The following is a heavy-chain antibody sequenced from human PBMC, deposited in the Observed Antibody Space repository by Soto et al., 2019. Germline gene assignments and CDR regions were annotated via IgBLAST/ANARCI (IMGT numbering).Heavy chain of an antibody. J-gene: IGHJ6*03. CDR2: IYYSGST. V-gene: IGHV4-59*08. CDR3: ARHYEATYYYYYYYMDV. CDR1: GGSISSYY. Sequence: SETLSLTCTVSGGSISSYYWSWIRQPPGKGLEWIGYIYYSGSTNYNPSLKSRVTISVDTSKNQFSLKLSSVTAADTAVYYCARHYEATYYYYYYYMDVWGKGTTVTVSS. D-gene: IGHD5-12*01.